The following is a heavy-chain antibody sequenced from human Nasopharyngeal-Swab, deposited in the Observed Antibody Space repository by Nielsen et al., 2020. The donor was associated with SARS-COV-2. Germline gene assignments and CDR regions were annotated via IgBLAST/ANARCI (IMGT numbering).Heavy chain of an antibody. CDR2: ISSGGSP. Sequence: GGSLRLSCAASGFTVSSNYMNWVRQAPGKGPEWVSGISSGGSPYYADSVKGRFTISRDNSMTTVYLQMNSLRAEDTAVYYCAKVKDFDWLSLFDYWGQGTLVIVSS. CDR3: AKVKDFDWLSLFDY. D-gene: IGHD3-9*01. CDR1: GFTVSSNY. J-gene: IGHJ4*02. V-gene: IGHV3-53*01.